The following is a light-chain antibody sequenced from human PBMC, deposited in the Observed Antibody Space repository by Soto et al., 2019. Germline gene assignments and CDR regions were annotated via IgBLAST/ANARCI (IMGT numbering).Light chain of an antibody. CDR2: GTS. V-gene: IGKV3-20*01. CDR1: QSISTSY. Sequence: EVVLTQSPATLSLSPGERATLSCRASQSISTSYLAWYQQIPGQAPRLLLYGTSRRATGIPDRISGSGSGTDFTLTISRLEPEDFAVYYCQQYGNSPGTFGQGTKVDIK. CDR3: QQYGNSPGT. J-gene: IGKJ1*01.